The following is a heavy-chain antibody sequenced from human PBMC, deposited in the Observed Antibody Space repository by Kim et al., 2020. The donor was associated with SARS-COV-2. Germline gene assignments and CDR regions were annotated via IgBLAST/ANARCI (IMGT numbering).Heavy chain of an antibody. CDR2: IYYSGST. Sequence: SETLSLTCTVSGGSISSSSYYWGWIRQPPGKGLEWIGSIYYSGSTYYNPSLKSRVTISVDTSKNQFSLKLSSVTAADTAVYYCASGFRYDILTGYYFDYWGQGTLVTVSS. V-gene: IGHV4-39*07. CDR1: GGSISSSSYY. CDR3: ASGFRYDILTGYYFDY. D-gene: IGHD3-9*01. J-gene: IGHJ4*02.